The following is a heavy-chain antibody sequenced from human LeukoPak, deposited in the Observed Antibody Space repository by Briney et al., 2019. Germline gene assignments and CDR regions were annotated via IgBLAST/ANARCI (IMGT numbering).Heavy chain of an antibody. CDR3: ARLIVVVPAVALPTVYYFDY. CDR1: GGSFSGYY. V-gene: IGHV4-34*01. J-gene: IGHJ4*02. CDR2: INHSGST. D-gene: IGHD2-2*01. Sequence: SETLSLTCAVYGGSFSGYYWSWIRQPPGKGLEWIGEINHSGSTNYNPSLKSRATISVDTSKNQFSLKLSSVTAADTAVYYCARLIVVVPAVALPTVYYFDYWGQGTLVTVSS.